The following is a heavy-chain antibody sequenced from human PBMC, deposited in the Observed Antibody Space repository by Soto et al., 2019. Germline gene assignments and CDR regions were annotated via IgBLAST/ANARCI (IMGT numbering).Heavy chain of an antibody. J-gene: IGHJ6*03. V-gene: IGHV4-4*02. CDR3: ARVTELDYYYYYMDV. CDR2: IYHSGST. CDR1: SGSISSSNW. Sequence: PSETLSLTCAVSSGSISSSNWWSWVRQPPGKGLEWIGEIYHSGSTNYNPSLKSRVTISVDKSKNQFSLKLSSVTAADTAVYYCARVTELDYYYYYMDVWGKGTTVTVSS. D-gene: IGHD1-26*01.